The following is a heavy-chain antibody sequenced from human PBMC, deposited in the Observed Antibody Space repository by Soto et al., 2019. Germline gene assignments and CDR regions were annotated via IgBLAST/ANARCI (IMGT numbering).Heavy chain of an antibody. V-gene: IGHV3-23*01. CDR3: AKESQFRSGSYRYRTFDY. D-gene: IGHD3-16*02. Sequence: GGSLRLSCAASGFTFSSYAMSWVRQAPGKGLEWVSAISGSGGSTYYADSVKGRFTISRDNSKNTLYLQMNSLRAEDAGVYYCAKESQFRSGSYRYRTFDYWGQGTLVTVSS. CDR2: ISGSGGST. J-gene: IGHJ4*02. CDR1: GFTFSSYA.